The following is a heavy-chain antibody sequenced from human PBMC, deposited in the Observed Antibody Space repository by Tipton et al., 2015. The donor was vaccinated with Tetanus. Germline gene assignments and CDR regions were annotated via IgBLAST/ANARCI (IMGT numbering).Heavy chain of an antibody. J-gene: IGHJ4*02. Sequence: SLRLSCEASGFAFSDYYMAWIRQAPGKGLEWVSYLSSTGTTIYHADSVKGRFTISRDNARNSLSVHMNSLTAEDTAVYYCARLRVYCSTACYSREDYWGQGTLVTVSS. D-gene: IGHD2/OR15-2a*01. CDR3: ARLRVYCSTACYSREDY. V-gene: IGHV3-11*04. CDR2: LSSTGTTI. CDR1: GFAFSDYY.